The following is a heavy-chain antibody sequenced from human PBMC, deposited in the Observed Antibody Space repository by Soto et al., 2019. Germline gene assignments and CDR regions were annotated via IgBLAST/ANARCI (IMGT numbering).Heavy chain of an antibody. CDR1: GGTFSSYA. V-gene: IGHV1-69*12. Sequence: QVQLVQSGAEVKKPGSSVKVSCKASGGTFSSYAISWVRQAPGQGLEWMGGIIPIFGTANYAQKFQGRVTITADESPSTAFMELSSLRAEDTAVYYCARHVPAAGYFYGMDVWGQGTTVTVSS. J-gene: IGHJ6*02. D-gene: IGHD2-2*01. CDR2: IIPIFGTA. CDR3: ARHVPAAGYFYGMDV.